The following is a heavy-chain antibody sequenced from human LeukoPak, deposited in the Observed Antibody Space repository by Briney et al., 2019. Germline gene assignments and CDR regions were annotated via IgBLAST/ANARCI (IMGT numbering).Heavy chain of an antibody. Sequence: ASVKDSCKASGYTFIDFYLHWVRQARGQGREWMGWINPNTGAIKYSQQFEGRVSMTRDTSITTVYMDLSSLRSDDTALYYCARVKKLMPEFEFWGQGTLVTVSS. CDR2: INPNTGAI. V-gene: IGHV1-2*02. CDR1: GYTFIDFY. J-gene: IGHJ4*02. D-gene: IGHD2-2*01. CDR3: ARVKKLMPEFEF.